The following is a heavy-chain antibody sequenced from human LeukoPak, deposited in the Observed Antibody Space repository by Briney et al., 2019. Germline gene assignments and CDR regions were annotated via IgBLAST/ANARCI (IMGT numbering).Heavy chain of an antibody. D-gene: IGHD3-22*01. CDR1: GYTFTSYY. Sequence: ASVKVSCKASGYTFTSYYMHWMRQAPGEGLECMGIINPTGGSTSYAQKFQGRVTMTRDMSTSTVYMELSSLRSEDTAVYYCARGFLGYYYDSIGIWGQGTMVTVSS. V-gene: IGHV1-46*01. CDR2: INPTGGST. J-gene: IGHJ3*02. CDR3: ARGFLGYYYDSIGI.